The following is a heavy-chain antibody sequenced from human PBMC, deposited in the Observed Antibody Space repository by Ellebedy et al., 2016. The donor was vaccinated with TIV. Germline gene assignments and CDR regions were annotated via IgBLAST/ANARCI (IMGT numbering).Heavy chain of an antibody. D-gene: IGHD4-17*01. V-gene: IGHV1-8*01. J-gene: IGHJ4*02. CDR1: GYTFTSFD. Sequence: AASVKVSCKASGYTFTSFDINWMRQATGQGLEWMGWVNPNSGNTCYAQKFQGRVTMTRNTSISTAYMELSSLRSEDTAVYYCARPMTTVTPRGYFDNWGQGTLVTVAS. CDR2: VNPNSGNT. CDR3: ARPMTTVTPRGYFDN.